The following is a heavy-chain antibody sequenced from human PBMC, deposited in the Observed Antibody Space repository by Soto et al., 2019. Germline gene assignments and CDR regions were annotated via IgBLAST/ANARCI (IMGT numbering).Heavy chain of an antibody. Sequence: PSETLSLTCTVSGGSISSGGYYWSWIRQHPGKGLEWIGYMYNSGSTYYNPSLKSRVTISVDTSKNQFSLKLSSVTAADTAVYYCARHGVSPFWHWGQGTLVTVSS. J-gene: IGHJ1*01. CDR3: ARHGVSPFWH. D-gene: IGHD6-13*01. CDR2: MYNSGST. CDR1: GGSISSGGYY. V-gene: IGHV4-31*03.